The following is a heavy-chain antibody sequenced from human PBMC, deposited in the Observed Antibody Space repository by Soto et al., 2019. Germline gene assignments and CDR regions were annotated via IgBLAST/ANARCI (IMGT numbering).Heavy chain of an antibody. CDR2: ISSSSSTI. V-gene: IGHV3-48*02. CDR3: VRGDDSSGCYKYFDY. CDR1: GFTFSTYT. D-gene: IGHD6-19*01. J-gene: IGHJ4*02. Sequence: EVQLVESGGGLVQPGGSLRLSCAASGFTFSTYTMNWVRQAPGKGLEWVSYISSSSSTIYYADSVKGRFTISRDNAKNSLYLQMNSLRDEETAVYYCVRGDDSSGCYKYFDYWGQGTLVTVSS.